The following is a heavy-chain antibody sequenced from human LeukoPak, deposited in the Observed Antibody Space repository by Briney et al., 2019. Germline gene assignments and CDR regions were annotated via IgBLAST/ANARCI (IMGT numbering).Heavy chain of an antibody. Sequence: PGGSLRLSCAASGFTFSNFWMSWVRQTPGKGLEWVANMNHDGSHKYYVDSVKGRFTISRDNAKNTLYLQMNSLRAEDTAVYYCASLGYCSGGSCDYWGQGTLVTVSS. CDR1: GFTFSNFW. CDR2: MNHDGSHK. D-gene: IGHD2-15*01. V-gene: IGHV3-7*01. CDR3: ASLGYCSGGSCDY. J-gene: IGHJ4*02.